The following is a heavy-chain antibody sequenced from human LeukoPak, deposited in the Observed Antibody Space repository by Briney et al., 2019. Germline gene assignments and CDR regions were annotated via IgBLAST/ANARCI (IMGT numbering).Heavy chain of an antibody. J-gene: IGHJ4*02. Sequence: GGSLRLSCAASGFTFSSYAMSWVRQAPGKGLEWVSAISGSGGSTYYADSVKGRFTISRDNSKNTLYLQMNSLRAEDTAVYYCAKDRERFITMMVVAVPFDWGQGTLVTVSS. CDR2: ISGSGGST. V-gene: IGHV3-23*01. CDR3: AKDRERFITMMVVAVPFD. D-gene: IGHD3-22*01. CDR1: GFTFSSYA.